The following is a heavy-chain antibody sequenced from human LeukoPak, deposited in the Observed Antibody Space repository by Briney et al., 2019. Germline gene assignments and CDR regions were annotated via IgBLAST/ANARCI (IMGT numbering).Heavy chain of an antibody. Sequence: SETLSLTCTVSGGSLSSLYWNWVRQPPGKGLEWIAFIYYSGSTYYNPSLKSRVTISVDTSKNQFSLKLSSVTAADTAVYYCARRRTTRVEIRIDRWGQGTLVTVSS. CDR2: IYYSGST. CDR3: ARRRTTRVEIRIDR. V-gene: IGHV4-59*08. D-gene: IGHD4-17*01. CDR1: GGSLSSLY. J-gene: IGHJ5*02.